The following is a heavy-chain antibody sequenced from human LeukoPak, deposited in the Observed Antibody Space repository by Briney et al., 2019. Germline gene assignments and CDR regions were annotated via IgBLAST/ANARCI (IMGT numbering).Heavy chain of an antibody. J-gene: IGHJ4*02. Sequence: PSETLSLTCTVSGGSISSSSYYWGWIRQPPGKGLEWIGSIYYSGSTYYNPSLKSRVTISVDTSKNQFSLKLSSVTAADTAVYYCARHSIYGDYDDYWGQGTLVTVSS. V-gene: IGHV4-39*01. D-gene: IGHD4-17*01. CDR3: ARHSIYGDYDDY. CDR2: IYYSGST. CDR1: GGSISSSSYY.